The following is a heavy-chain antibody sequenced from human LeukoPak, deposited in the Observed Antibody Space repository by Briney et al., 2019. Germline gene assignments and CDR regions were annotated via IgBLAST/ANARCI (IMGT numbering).Heavy chain of an antibody. CDR2: ISSSGSTI. J-gene: IGHJ4*02. CDR1: GFTFSDYY. CDR3: ARAPVGYGSGSYYNSRFFDY. V-gene: IGHV3-11*01. D-gene: IGHD3-10*01. Sequence: PGGSLRLSCAASGFTFSDYYMSWIRQAPGKGLEWVSYISSSGSTIYYADSVKGRFTISRDNAKNSLYLQMNSLRAEDTAVYYCARAPVGYGSGSYYNSRFFDYWGQGTLVRLL.